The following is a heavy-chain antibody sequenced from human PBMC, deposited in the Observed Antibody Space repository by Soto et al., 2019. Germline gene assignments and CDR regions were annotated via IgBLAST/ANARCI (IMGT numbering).Heavy chain of an antibody. D-gene: IGHD4-17*01. J-gene: IGHJ5*02. CDR2: IYYSGST. V-gene: IGHV4-59*01. Sequence: KTSETLSLTCTVSGGSISSYYWSWIRQPPGKGLEWIGYIYYSGSTNYNPSLKSRVTISVDTSKNQFSLKLSSVTAADTAVYYCARGITTFTVTTIWFDPWGQGTLVTVSS. CDR3: ARGITTFTVTTIWFDP. CDR1: GGSISSYY.